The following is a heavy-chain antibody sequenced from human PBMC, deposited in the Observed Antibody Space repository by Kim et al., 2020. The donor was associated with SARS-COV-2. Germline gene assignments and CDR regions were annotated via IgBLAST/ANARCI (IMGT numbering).Heavy chain of an antibody. Sequence: NQHGKGNRNVDPVKGRFTISRDNAKNSLYLQMDTLGAEDTALYYCTTGTTYWGQGTLVTVSS. V-gene: IGHV3-7*03. CDR2: NQHGKGN. CDR3: TTGTTY. D-gene: IGHD4-17*01. J-gene: IGHJ4*02.